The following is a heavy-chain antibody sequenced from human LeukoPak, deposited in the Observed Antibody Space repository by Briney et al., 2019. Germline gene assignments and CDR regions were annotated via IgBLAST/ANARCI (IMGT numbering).Heavy chain of an antibody. CDR1: RFIYKQYG. V-gene: IGHV3-33*06. J-gene: IGHJ4*02. CDR2: IWHDGSYE. CDR3: AKDGVGATSLDC. D-gene: IGHD1-26*01. Sequence: GGSLRLSCAASRFIYKQYGMHWVRQAPGKGLEWVAVIWHDGSYEYYADSVKGRFTISRDSSKNTLYLQRNSLRAADTAVYYCAKDGVGATSLDCWGQGTLVTVSS.